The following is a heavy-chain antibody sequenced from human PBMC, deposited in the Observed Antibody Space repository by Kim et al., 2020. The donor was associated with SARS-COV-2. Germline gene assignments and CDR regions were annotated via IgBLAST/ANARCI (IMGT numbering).Heavy chain of an antibody. Sequence: SVKVSCKASGGTFSSYAISWVRQAPGQGLEWMGGIIPIFGTANYAQKFQGRVTITADESTSTAYMELSSLRSEDTAVYYCARDHGKLWYGDYGPYYGMDVWGQGTTVTVSS. D-gene: IGHD4-17*01. J-gene: IGHJ6*02. CDR2: IIPIFGTA. V-gene: IGHV1-69*13. CDR3: ARDHGKLWYGDYGPYYGMDV. CDR1: GGTFSSYA.